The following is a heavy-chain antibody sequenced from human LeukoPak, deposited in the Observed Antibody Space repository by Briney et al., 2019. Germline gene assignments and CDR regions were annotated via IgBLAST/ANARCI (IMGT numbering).Heavy chain of an antibody. CDR2: IKSKTDGGTT. J-gene: IGHJ4*02. Sequence: PGGSLRLSCAASGFTFSNAWMSWVRQAPGKGLEWVGRIKSKTDGGTTDYAAPVKGRFTISRDDSKNTLYLQMNSLKTEDTAVYYCTSRSDILTGYYKDYWGQGTLVTVSS. CDR1: GFTFSNAW. V-gene: IGHV3-15*01. D-gene: IGHD3-9*01. CDR3: TSRSDILTGYYKDY.